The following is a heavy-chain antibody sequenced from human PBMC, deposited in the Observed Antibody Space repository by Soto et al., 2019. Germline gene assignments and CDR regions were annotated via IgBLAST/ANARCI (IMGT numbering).Heavy chain of an antibody. Sequence: XSVKVSCKASVYTFTSYGISWVRQAPGQGLEWMGWISAYNGNTNYAQKLQGRVTMTTDTSTSTAYMELRSLRSDDTDVYYCARDPLTINTTQINWFDPWGQGTLVTVSS. J-gene: IGHJ5*02. CDR1: VYTFTSYG. CDR2: ISAYNGNT. D-gene: IGHD1-1*01. CDR3: ARDPLTINTTQINWFDP. V-gene: IGHV1-18*01.